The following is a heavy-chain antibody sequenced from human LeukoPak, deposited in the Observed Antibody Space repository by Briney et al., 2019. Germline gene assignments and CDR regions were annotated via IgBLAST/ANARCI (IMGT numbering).Heavy chain of an antibody. CDR1: GYTFTGYY. V-gene: IGHV1-2*02. CDR2: INPNSGGT. CDR3: ARSSGRSSNRDYMDV. J-gene: IGHJ6*03. Sequence: ASVKVSCKASGYTFTGYYMHWVRQAPGQGLEWMGWINPNSGGTNYAQKFQGKVTMTRDTSISTAYMELSRLRSDDTAVYYCARSSGRSSNRDYMDVWGKGTTVTISS. D-gene: IGHD1-14*01.